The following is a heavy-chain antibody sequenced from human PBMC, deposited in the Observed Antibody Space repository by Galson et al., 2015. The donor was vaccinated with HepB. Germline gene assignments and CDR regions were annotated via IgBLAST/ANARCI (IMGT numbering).Heavy chain of an antibody. Sequence: ETLSLTCAVYGGSFSGYYWSWIRQPPGKGLEWIGEINHSGSTNYNPSLKGRVTISVDTSKNQFSLKLSSVTAADTAVYYCARRRGVYCSSTSCYANLGYYYYYYMDVWGKGTTVTVSS. CDR2: INHSGST. D-gene: IGHD2-2*01. CDR3: ARRRGVYCSSTSCYANLGYYYYYYMDV. J-gene: IGHJ6*03. V-gene: IGHV4-34*01. CDR1: GGSFSGYY.